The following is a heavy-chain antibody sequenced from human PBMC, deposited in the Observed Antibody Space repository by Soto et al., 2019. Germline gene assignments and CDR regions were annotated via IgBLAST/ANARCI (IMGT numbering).Heavy chain of an antibody. CDR2: MNPNSGNT. CDR1: GYTFTSYD. Sequence: QVQLVQSGAEVREPGASVKVSCKASGYTFTSYDINWVRQAPGQGLEWMGWMNPNSGNTGYVQKFQGRITMTRNTSISTVYMEVNSLRSEDTAVYYCARLPHYEILTGRGHYFDYWGQGTLVSVSS. D-gene: IGHD3-9*01. J-gene: IGHJ4*02. V-gene: IGHV1-8*01. CDR3: ARLPHYEILTGRGHYFDY.